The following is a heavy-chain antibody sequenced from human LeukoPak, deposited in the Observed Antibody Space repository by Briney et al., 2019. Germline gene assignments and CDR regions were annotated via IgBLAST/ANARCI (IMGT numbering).Heavy chain of an antibody. V-gene: IGHV4-4*07. D-gene: IGHD3-22*01. CDR3: ARYDSSGFYQYYFDY. CDR2: IYTSGST. CDR1: GGSISSYY. J-gene: IGHJ4*02. Sequence: PSETLSLTCTVSGGSISSYYWSWIRQPAGKGLEWIGRIYTSGSTNYNPSLKSRVTISVDTSKKQFSLKLTSVTAADTAVYYCARYDSSGFYQYYFDYWGLGTLVTVSS.